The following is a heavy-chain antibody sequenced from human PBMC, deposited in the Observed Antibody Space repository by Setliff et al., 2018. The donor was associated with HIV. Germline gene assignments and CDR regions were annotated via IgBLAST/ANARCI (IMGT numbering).Heavy chain of an antibody. CDR2: IYPQDSDT. CDR3: ARHTIDISLLVVQDPGPFDV. D-gene: IGHD3-10*01. V-gene: IGHV5-51*01. Sequence: GESLKISCEGSGYSFANYWIGWVRQMPGKGLEWMGIIYPQDSDTRYSPSFEGHVTISADTSRCTAYLQWSALKASDTAMYYCARHTIDISLLVVQDPGPFDVWGRGTLVTVSS. J-gene: IGHJ3*01. CDR1: GYSFANYW.